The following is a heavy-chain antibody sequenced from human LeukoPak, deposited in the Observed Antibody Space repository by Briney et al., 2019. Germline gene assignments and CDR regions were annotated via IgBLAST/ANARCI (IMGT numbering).Heavy chain of an antibody. J-gene: IGHJ4*02. D-gene: IGHD3-3*01. V-gene: IGHV3-30*04. CDR3: ARDTIFGVVIAYYFDY. Sequence: GGSLRLSCAASGFTFSSCATHWVRQAPGKGLEWVAVISYDGSNKYYADSVKGRFTISRDNSKNTLYLQMNSLRAEDTAVYYCARDTIFGVVIAYYFDYWGQGTLVTVSS. CDR2: ISYDGSNK. CDR1: GFTFSSCA.